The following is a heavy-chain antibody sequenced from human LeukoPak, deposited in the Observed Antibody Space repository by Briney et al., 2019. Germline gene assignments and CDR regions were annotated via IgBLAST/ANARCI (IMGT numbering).Heavy chain of an antibody. V-gene: IGHV3-53*01. CDR3: LRDQDESGSWETKCDY. CDR1: GFSVSDNY. J-gene: IGHJ4*02. Sequence: PGGSLRLSCAASGFSVSDNYMSWVRQTPGKGLEWVSVLYPGGTTYYADSVKGRFTISRDSSKNMLYLQMNSLGVDDTAVYHCLRDQDESGSWETKCDYWGQGTLGTVSS. D-gene: IGHD3-10*01. CDR2: LYPGGTT.